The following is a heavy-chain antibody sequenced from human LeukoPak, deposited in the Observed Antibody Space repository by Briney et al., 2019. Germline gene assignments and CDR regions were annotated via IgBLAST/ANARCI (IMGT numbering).Heavy chain of an antibody. V-gene: IGHV4-34*01. J-gene: IGHJ4*02. D-gene: IGHD4-11*01. Sequence: SETLSLTCAVYGGSFSGYYWSWIRQPPGKGLEWIGEINHSGSINYNPSLKSRVTISVDTSKNQFSLNLNSVTAADTAVYYCARLENLGTTGMRDDYWGQGTLVTVSS. CDR1: GGSFSGYY. CDR2: INHSGSI. CDR3: ARLENLGTTGMRDDY.